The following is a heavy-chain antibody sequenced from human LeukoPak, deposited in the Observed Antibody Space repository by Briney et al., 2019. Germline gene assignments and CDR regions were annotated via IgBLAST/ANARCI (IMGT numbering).Heavy chain of an antibody. J-gene: IGHJ4*02. CDR2: IIPIFGTA. D-gene: IGHD6-25*01. V-gene: IGHV1-69*13. CDR1: GGTFSSYA. CDR3: ARGSQRLEPNPLDY. Sequence: SVKISCRASGGTFSSYAISWVRQAPGQGLEWMGGIIPIFGTANYAQKFQGRVTITADESTSTAYMELSSLRSEDTAVYYCARGSQRLEPNPLDYWGQGTLVTVSS.